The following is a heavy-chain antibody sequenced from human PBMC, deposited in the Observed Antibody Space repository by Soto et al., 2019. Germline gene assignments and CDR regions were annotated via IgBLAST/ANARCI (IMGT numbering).Heavy chain of an antibody. D-gene: IGHD5-18*01. J-gene: IGHJ4*02. CDR3: ARDAGWGYSYGVPFDY. Sequence: GSVEVSGKASGYTFTRYGISWGRQGPGQGLEWMGWVSAYNGNTNYAQKLQGRVTMTTHTSTRTEYMEPRRLRSHDTSVYYCARDAGWGYSYGVPFDYWGQGILVSGSA. CDR1: GYTFTRYG. V-gene: IGHV1-18*04. CDR2: VSAYNGNT.